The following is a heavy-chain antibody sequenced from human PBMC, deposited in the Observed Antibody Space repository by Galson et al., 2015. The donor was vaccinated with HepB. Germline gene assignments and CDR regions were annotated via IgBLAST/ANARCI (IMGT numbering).Heavy chain of an antibody. CDR1: GFTVSSNY. J-gene: IGHJ1*01. CDR2: IYSGGST. CDR3: ARVGYDILTGYYQPPGYFQH. V-gene: IGHV3-66*01. D-gene: IGHD3-9*01. Sequence: SLRLSCAASGFTVSSNYMSWVRQAPGKGLEWVSVIYSGGSTYYADSVKGRFTISRDNSKNTLYLQMNSLRAEDTAVYYCARVGYDILTGYYQPPGYFQHWGQGTLVTVSS.